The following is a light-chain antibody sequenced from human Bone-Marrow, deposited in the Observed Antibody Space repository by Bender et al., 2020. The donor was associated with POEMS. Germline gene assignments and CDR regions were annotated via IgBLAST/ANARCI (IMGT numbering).Light chain of an antibody. CDR3: SSYSRTTSSVA. CDR2: EVT. CDR1: SSDIGAHKY. Sequence: QSALTQPRSVSGSPGQSITISCTGTSSDIGAHKYVSWYQQPPGKAPKLIIFEVTNRPSGVSDRFSGSKSANTASLTISGLQAEDEADYYCSSYSRTTSSVAFGGGTRLTVL. V-gene: IGLV2-14*01. J-gene: IGLJ3*02.